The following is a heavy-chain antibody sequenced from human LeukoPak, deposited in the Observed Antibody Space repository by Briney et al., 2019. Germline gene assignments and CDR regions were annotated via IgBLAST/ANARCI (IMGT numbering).Heavy chain of an antibody. CDR3: AGEHRDYITSGYHLDS. CDR1: GDSISSYF. V-gene: IGHV4-4*07. CDR2: VYTSGST. J-gene: IGHJ4*02. Sequence: SETLSLTCTVSGDSISSYFWGWLRQPAGKGLEWIGRVYTSGSTDYNPSLTSRVTMSLDTSRNQFSLKLISVTAADTAVYYCAGEHRDYITSGYHLDSWGQGNLVTVSS. D-gene: IGHD3-22*01.